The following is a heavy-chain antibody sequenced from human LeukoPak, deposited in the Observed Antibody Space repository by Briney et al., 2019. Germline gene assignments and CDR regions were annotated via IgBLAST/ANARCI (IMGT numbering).Heavy chain of an antibody. D-gene: IGHD2-15*01. CDR3: AGRSAGNLEY. CDR1: GFTFSNYW. Sequence: GGSLRLSCAASGFTFSNYWMHWVRQAPGKGLVWVSRINSDGSGTGYADSVKGRFTISRDDAKNTLYLQMNSLRAEDTAVYYCAGRSAGNLEYWGQGTLVSVSS. J-gene: IGHJ4*02. V-gene: IGHV3-74*01. CDR2: INSDGSGT.